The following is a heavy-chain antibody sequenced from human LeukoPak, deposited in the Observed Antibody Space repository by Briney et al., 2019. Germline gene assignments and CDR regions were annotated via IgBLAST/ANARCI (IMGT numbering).Heavy chain of an antibody. CDR1: GFTFRSYG. CDR3: ARWIGAAGIEYHYYMDV. D-gene: IGHD6-13*01. V-gene: IGHV3-30*02. J-gene: IGHJ6*03. CDR2: IQYDGSNK. Sequence: GGSLTLSCAAFGFTFRSYGVHWVRQAPGKGLEWMAFIQYDGSNKYYADSVKGRFTISRDNSKNTLDLQMDSLRPEDTAVYYCARWIGAAGIEYHYYMDVWGRGTTVTVSS.